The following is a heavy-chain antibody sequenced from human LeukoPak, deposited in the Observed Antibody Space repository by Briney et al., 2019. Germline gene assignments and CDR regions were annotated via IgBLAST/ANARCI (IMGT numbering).Heavy chain of an antibody. CDR1: GFTFSSYA. CDR2: ISGSRGST. V-gene: IGHV3-23*01. D-gene: IGHD3-10*01. CDR3: AKDRTSLAMVRGDLTW. J-gene: IGHJ4*02. Sequence: GGSLRLSCAASGFTFSSYAMSWVRQAPGKGLEWVSAISGSRGSTYYADSVKGRFTISRDNSKNTLYLQMNSLRAEDTAVYYCAKDRTSLAMVRGDLTWWGQGTLDTVSS.